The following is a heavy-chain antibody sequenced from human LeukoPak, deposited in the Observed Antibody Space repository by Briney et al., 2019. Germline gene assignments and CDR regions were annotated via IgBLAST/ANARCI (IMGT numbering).Heavy chain of an antibody. D-gene: IGHD5-24*01. CDR1: GFTFSNYD. CDR2: INTDGSST. CDR3: ARDRGWLQLEDAFDI. J-gene: IGHJ3*02. V-gene: IGHV3-74*01. Sequence: GGSLRLSCVASGFTFSNYDMSWVRQAPGKGLVWVSRINTDGSSTSYADSVKGRFTISRDNAKNTLYLQMNSLRAEDTAVYYCARDRGWLQLEDAFDIWGQGTMVTVSS.